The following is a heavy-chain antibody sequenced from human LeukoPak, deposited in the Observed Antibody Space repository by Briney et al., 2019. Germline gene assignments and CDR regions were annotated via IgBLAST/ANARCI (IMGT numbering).Heavy chain of an antibody. Sequence: ASVKVSCKASGYSFTNYAVHWVRQAPGQGLEWMGWINGGNGNKKYSQKFQGRVAFTRDTSATTAYMELSTLKYEDTAVYYCARDRGTSMARGVTTSFDIWGQGTEVTVSA. D-gene: IGHD3-10*01. CDR2: INGGNGNK. J-gene: IGHJ3*02. CDR3: ARDRGTSMARGVTTSFDI. V-gene: IGHV1-3*01. CDR1: GYSFTNYA.